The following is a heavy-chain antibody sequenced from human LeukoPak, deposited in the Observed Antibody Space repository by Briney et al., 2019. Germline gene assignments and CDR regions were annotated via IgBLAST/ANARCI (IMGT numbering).Heavy chain of an antibody. CDR3: ARVPHSNYGRGYFDY. Sequence: SPGGSLRLSCAASGFTFSSYGMSWVRQAPGKGLEWVSGINWNGGSTGYADSVKGRFTISRDNAKNSLYLQMNSLRAEDTALYYCARVPHSNYGRGYFDYWGQGTLVTASS. CDR1: GFTFSSYG. J-gene: IGHJ4*02. CDR2: INWNGGST. V-gene: IGHV3-20*04. D-gene: IGHD4-11*01.